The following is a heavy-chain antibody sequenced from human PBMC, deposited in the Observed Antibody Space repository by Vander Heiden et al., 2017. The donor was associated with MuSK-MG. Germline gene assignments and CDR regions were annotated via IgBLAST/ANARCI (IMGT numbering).Heavy chain of an antibody. J-gene: IGHJ4*02. Sequence: ASGQGLEWMGWIDPKSGGTTYAQKFQGSVTMTRDTSISTAYMELSGLRSGDTAVYFCARGQYYYDSSGYSAYWGQGSLVTVSS. CDR3: ARGQYYYDSSGYSAY. CDR2: IDPKSGGT. D-gene: IGHD3-22*01. V-gene: IGHV1-2*02.